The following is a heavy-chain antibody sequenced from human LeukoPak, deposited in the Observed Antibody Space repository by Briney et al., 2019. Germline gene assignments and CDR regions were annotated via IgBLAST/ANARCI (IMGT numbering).Heavy chain of an antibody. Sequence: SETLSLTCTVSGGSISSSSYHWGWIRQPPGKGLEWIGSIYYSGSTYYNPSLKSRVTISVDTSKNQFSLKLSSVTAADTAVYYCARRVPAAWNWFDPWGQGTLVTVSS. J-gene: IGHJ5*02. CDR1: GGSISSSSYH. CDR2: IYYSGST. V-gene: IGHV4-39*07. CDR3: ARRVPAAWNWFDP. D-gene: IGHD2-2*01.